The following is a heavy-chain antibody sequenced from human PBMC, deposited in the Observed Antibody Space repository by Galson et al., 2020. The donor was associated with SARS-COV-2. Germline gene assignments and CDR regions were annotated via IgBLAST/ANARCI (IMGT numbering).Heavy chain of an antibody. D-gene: IGHD7-27*01. Sequence: QLGESLKISCAASGFTVSSYYMSWVRQGPKKGLEWVSVIYTGDNTAYAESVKGRFTISRDTLKNTVDLQINSLRAEDTAVYYCARDGEDGFFQHWGQGTLVTVSS. CDR1: GFTVSSYY. V-gene: IGHV3-66*01. CDR3: ARDGEDGFFQH. J-gene: IGHJ1*01. CDR2: IYTGDNT.